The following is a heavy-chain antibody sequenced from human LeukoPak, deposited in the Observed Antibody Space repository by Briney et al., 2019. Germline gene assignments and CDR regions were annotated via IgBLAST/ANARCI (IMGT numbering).Heavy chain of an antibody. CDR2: ISWNSGSI. D-gene: IGHD3-22*01. J-gene: IGHJ4*02. V-gene: IGHV3-9*01. CDR3: AKDLDSRGLYYFDY. CDR1: GFTFDDYA. Sequence: PGGSLRLSCAASGFTFDDYAMHWVRQAPGKGLEWVSGISWNSGSIGYADSVNGRFTISRDNAKNSLYLQMNSLRAEDTALYYCAKDLDSRGLYYFDYWGQGTLVTVSS.